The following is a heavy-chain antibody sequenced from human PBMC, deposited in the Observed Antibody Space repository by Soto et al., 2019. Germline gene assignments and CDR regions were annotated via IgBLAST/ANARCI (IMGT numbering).Heavy chain of an antibody. J-gene: IGHJ5*02. D-gene: IGHD2-2*01. V-gene: IGHV1-18*01. CDR3: AYCCTSCSLKFFCP. Sequence: ASVKVSCKASGYTFTSYGISWVRQATGQGLEWMGWISAYNGNTNYAQKFRGRVTMTTDTSTSTAYMELRSLRSDDTAVYYCAYCCTSCSLKFFCPWGQGTLVTVSS. CDR2: ISAYNGNT. CDR1: GYTFTSYG.